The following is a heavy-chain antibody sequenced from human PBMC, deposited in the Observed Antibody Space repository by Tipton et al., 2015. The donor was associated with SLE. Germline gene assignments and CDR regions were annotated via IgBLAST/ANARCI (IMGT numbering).Heavy chain of an antibody. J-gene: IGHJ5*02. CDR3: AREFRYDILTGYYNWFDP. V-gene: IGHV3-21*01. CDR2: ITRSSSYI. Sequence: SLRLSCAASGFTFSTYSMNWVRRAPRKGLEWVSSITRSSSYIYYADSVKGRFTISRDNAKNSLYLQMNSLRAEDTAVYYCAREFRYDILTGYYNWFDPWGQGTLVTVSS. D-gene: IGHD3-9*01. CDR1: GFTFSTYS.